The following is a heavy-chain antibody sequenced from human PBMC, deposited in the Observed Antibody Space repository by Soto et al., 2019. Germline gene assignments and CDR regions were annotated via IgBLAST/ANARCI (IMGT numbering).Heavy chain of an antibody. J-gene: IGHJ4*02. V-gene: IGHV3-23*01. CDR1: GFTFSSYA. D-gene: IGHD6-19*01. Sequence: PGGSLRLSCAASGFTFSSYAMSWVRQAPGKGLEWVSAISGSGGSTYYADSVKGRFTISRDNSKNTLYLQMNSLRAEDTAVYYYAKASPSAVAGTSVDYWGQGTLVTVSS. CDR2: ISGSGGST. CDR3: AKASPSAVAGTSVDY.